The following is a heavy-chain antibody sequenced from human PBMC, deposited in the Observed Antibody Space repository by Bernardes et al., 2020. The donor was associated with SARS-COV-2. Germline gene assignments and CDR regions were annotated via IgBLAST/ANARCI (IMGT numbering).Heavy chain of an antibody. Sequence: SETLSLTCTVSSGSISSSNYYWGWLRQPPGKGLEWIGSIYSSGSSYYNPSFQSRVRASVDTSKNQFSLRLSFVTVADTAVYYCPGSSCGIDCYIGGLRSWDYGMDVGGQGTTVTGAS. CDR2: IYSSGSS. D-gene: IGHD2-21*01. CDR1: SGSISSSNYY. J-gene: IGHJ6*02. CDR3: PGSSCGIDCYIGGLRSWDYGMDV. V-gene: IGHV4-39*01.